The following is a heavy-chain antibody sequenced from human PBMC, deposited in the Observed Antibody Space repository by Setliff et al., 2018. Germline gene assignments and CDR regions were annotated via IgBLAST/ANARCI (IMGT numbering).Heavy chain of an antibody. J-gene: IGHJ4*02. D-gene: IGHD3-3*01. CDR1: GFTFSSYW. Sequence: GGSLRLSCAASGFTFSSYWMSWVRQAPGKGLEWVANIKQDGSEKYYVDSVKGRFTISRDNAKNSLYLQMNSLRAEDTAVYYCARLYRPESRYYFFDYWGQGTLVTVSS. CDR2: IKQDGSEK. V-gene: IGHV3-7*01. CDR3: ARLYRPESRYYFFDY.